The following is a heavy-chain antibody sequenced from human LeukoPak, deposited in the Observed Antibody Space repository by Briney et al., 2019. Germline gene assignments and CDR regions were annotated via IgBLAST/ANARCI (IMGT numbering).Heavy chain of an antibody. CDR2: ISGSGGST. CDR1: GFTFSSYA. CDR3: AKDLVTIFGVIPIPFGAFDI. V-gene: IGHV3-23*01. J-gene: IGHJ3*02. Sequence: GGSLRLSCAASGFTFSSYAMSWVRQAPGKGLEWVSAISGSGGSTYYADSVKGRFTISRDNSKNTLYLQMNSLRAEDTAVYYCAKDLVTIFGVIPIPFGAFDIWGQGTMVTVSS. D-gene: IGHD3-3*01.